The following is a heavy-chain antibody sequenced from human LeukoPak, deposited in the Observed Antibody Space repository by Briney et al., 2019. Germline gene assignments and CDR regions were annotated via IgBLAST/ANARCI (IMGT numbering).Heavy chain of an antibody. CDR3: ERERVGDWELPSFDY. J-gene: IGHJ4*02. CDR1: GDGVSSNSAS. V-gene: IGHV6-1*01. Sequence: SQTLSLTCVICGDGVSSNSASWNWIRQSLSGGLEWLGRTYYRSKWINDYAASVKSRITINPDASKNQVSLQLKSVSPEDTAVYYCERERVGDWELPSFDYWGQGTRVTVSS. CDR2: TYYRSKWIN. D-gene: IGHD3-10*01.